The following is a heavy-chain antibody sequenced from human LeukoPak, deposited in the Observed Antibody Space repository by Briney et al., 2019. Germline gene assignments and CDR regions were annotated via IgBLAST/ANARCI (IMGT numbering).Heavy chain of an antibody. CDR2: ISGSGGST. D-gene: IGHD4-17*01. Sequence: GGSLRLSCAASGFTFSSYGMSWVRQAPGKGLEWVSAISGSGGSTYYADSVKGRFTISRDNSKNTLYLQMNSLRAEDTAVYYCAKDLGGDYGDYAATQPLDYWGQGTLVTVSS. CDR3: AKDLGGDYGDYAATQPLDY. J-gene: IGHJ4*02. V-gene: IGHV3-23*01. CDR1: GFTFSSYG.